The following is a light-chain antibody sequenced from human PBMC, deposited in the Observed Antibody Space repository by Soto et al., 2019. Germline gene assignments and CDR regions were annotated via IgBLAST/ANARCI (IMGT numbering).Light chain of an antibody. J-gene: IGKJ3*01. CDR2: GAS. CDR1: QSVSSIY. Sequence: EIVLTQSPGTLSLSPGERATLSCRASQSVSSIYLAWYQQKPGQAPSLLIYGASNRATGIPDRFSGSGSGTDFTLTISRLEPEDFAVYYCQQYDRSPPAYTFGPGTKVDIK. CDR3: QQYDRSPPAYT. V-gene: IGKV3-20*01.